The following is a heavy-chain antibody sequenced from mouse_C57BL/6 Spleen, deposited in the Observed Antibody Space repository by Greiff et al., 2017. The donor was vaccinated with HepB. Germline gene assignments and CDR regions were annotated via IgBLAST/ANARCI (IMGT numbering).Heavy chain of an antibody. CDR3: ARRGLFYYFDY. CDR1: GYTFTSYG. J-gene: IGHJ2*01. Sequence: ESGAELARPGASVKLSCKASGYTFTSYGISWVKQRTGQGLEWIGEIYPRSGNTYYNEKFKGKATLTADKSSSTAYMELRSLTSEDSAVYFCARRGLFYYFDYWGQGTTLTVSS. D-gene: IGHD1-1*02. CDR2: IYPRSGNT. V-gene: IGHV1-81*01.